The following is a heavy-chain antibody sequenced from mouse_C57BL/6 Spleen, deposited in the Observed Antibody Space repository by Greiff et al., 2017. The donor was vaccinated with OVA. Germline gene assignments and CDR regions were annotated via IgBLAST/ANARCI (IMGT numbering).Heavy chain of an antibody. D-gene: IGHD3-2*02. V-gene: IGHV1-15*01. CDR1: GYTFTDYE. CDR2: IDPETGGT. J-gene: IGHJ3*01. CDR3: TRYQPTSPTAQAGSY. Sequence: QVQLKQSGAELVRPGASVTLSCKASGYTFTDYEMHWVKQTPVHGLEWIGAIDPETGGTAYNQKFKGKAILTADKSSSTAYMELRSLTSEDSAVYYCTRYQPTSPTAQAGSYWGQGTLVTVSA.